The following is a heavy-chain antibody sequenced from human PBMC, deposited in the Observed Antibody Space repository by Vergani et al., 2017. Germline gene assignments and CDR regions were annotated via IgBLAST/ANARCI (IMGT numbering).Heavy chain of an antibody. CDR2: ISSSSSTI. D-gene: IGHD3-10*01. J-gene: IGHJ3*02. Sequence: EVQLLESGGGLVQPGGSLRLSCAASGFTFSSYSMNWVRQAPGKGLEWVSYISSSSSTIYYADSVKGRFTISRDNAKNSLYLQRNSLRAEDTAVYYCARDQYGSGSYYQLGDDAFDIWGQGTMVTVSS. V-gene: IGHV3-48*04. CDR3: ARDQYGSGSYYQLGDDAFDI. CDR1: GFTFSSYS.